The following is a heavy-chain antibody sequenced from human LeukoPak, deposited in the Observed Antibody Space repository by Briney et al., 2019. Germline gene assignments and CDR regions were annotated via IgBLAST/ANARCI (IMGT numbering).Heavy chain of an antibody. D-gene: IGHD3-10*01. CDR1: GGSISSSSYS. V-gene: IGHV4-39*07. Sequence: SETLSLTCTVSGGSISSSSYSWGWIRQPPGKGLEWIGSIYYSGSTFYNPSLKSRVTISVDNSKNQFSLRLSSVTAADTAVYYCARELWFANAPGSWLDPWGQGTLVTVSS. J-gene: IGHJ5*02. CDR3: ARELWFANAPGSWLDP. CDR2: IYYSGST.